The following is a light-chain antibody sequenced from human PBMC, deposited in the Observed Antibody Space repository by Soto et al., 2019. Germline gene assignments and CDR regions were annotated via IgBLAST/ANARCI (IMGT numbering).Light chain of an antibody. J-gene: IGKJ1*01. CDR3: HQCLSSRT. V-gene: IGKV3-20*01. CDR1: QSVSSSY. Sequence: EIVLTQSPGTLSLSPGERATLSCRASQSVSSSYLAWYQQKPGQAHRLLIYAASSRATGIPDRFSGSGSGTDFTLTISKLEPEDFAVYYCHQCLSSRTFGQGTKVEIK. CDR2: AAS.